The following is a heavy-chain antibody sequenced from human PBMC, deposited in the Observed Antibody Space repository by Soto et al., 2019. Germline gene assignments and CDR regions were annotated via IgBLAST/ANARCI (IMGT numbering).Heavy chain of an antibody. V-gene: IGHV1-18*01. Sequence: QVELVQSGPEVKKPGASVKVSCKASGYSFSNSGFSWMRQAPGQGLEWMGWISTCNGNTNYAQKFQGRLSMTRDTSTTTAFMELTTLRSDDTAVYYCARDEYNNGRNWLNPWGQGTLVTVTS. CDR2: ISTCNGNT. CDR3: ARDEYNNGRNWLNP. CDR1: GYSFSNSG. D-gene: IGHD2-8*01. J-gene: IGHJ5*02.